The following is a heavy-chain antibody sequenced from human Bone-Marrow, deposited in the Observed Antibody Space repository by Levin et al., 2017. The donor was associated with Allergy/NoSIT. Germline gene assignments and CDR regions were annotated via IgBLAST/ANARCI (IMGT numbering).Heavy chain of an antibody. J-gene: IGHJ4*02. V-gene: IGHV4-31*03. D-gene: IGHD5-12*01. CDR2: IYYSGNT. CDR1: GGSISGGGYY. CDR3: ERFNGYDFDY. Sequence: SETLSLTCTVSGGSISGGGYYWSWIRQPPGKGLEWIGYIYYSGNTYYNPSLKSRVIISVVTSKNQLSLKLTSVTVADTAVYYCERFNGYDFDYGGQGTLVTVSS.